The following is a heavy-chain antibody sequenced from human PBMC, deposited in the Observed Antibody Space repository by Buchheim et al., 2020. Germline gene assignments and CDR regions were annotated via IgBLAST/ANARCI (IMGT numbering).Heavy chain of an antibody. D-gene: IGHD3-10*01. J-gene: IGHJ4*02. V-gene: IGHV3-74*01. CDR3: VRDMYGSGDY. CDR1: GFPFSIYW. CDR2: INREGTTT. Sequence: EVQLVESGGGLVQPGGSLRLSCSAPGFPFSIYWMHWVRQAPGKGLAWVSHINREGTTTNYADSVRGRFTLSRHNGQNTTYLQMNNLRAEDTAVYYCVRDMYGSGDYWGQGTL.